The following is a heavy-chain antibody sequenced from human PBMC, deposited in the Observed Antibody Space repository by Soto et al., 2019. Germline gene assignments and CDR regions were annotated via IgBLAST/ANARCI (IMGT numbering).Heavy chain of an antibody. CDR3: AREASITMVRGVIRNYYYYGMDV. CDR2: IIPIFGTA. V-gene: IGHV1-69*13. D-gene: IGHD3-10*01. CDR1: GGTFSSYA. Sequence: SVKVSCKASGGTFSSYAISWVRQAPGQGLEWMGGIIPIFGTANYAQKFQGRVTITADESTSTAYMELSSLRSEDTAVYSCAREASITMVRGVIRNYYYYGMDVWGQGTTVTAP. J-gene: IGHJ6*02.